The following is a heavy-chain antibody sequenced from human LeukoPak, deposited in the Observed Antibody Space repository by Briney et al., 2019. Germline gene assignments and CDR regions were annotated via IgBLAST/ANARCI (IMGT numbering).Heavy chain of an antibody. CDR3: ATDVRGAMFDY. J-gene: IGHJ4*02. CDR1: GFSFNNYG. CDR2: ISSDGRNT. D-gene: IGHD3-10*02. Sequence: GGSLRLSCAASGFSFNNYGMTWVRRAPGTGLEWVSTISSDGRNTHYADSVRGRFTISRDNSKNTLYLLLNGLSADDTGLYYCATDVRGAMFDYWGQGTLVTVSS. V-gene: IGHV3-23*01.